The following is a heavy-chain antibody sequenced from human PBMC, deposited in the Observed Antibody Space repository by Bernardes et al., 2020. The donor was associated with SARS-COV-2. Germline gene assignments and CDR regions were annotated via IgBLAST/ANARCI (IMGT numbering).Heavy chain of an antibody. CDR2: INSDGSST. J-gene: IGHJ4*02. V-gene: IGHV3-74*01. CDR3: ARGNRPYYDFWSGYYLDY. CDR1: GFTFSSYW. D-gene: IGHD3-3*01. Sequence: GGSLRLSCAASGFTFSSYWMHWVRQAPGKGLVWVSRINSDGSSTSYADSVKGRFTISRDNAKNTLYLQMNSLRAEDTAVYYCARGNRPYYDFWSGYYLDYWGQGTLVTVSS.